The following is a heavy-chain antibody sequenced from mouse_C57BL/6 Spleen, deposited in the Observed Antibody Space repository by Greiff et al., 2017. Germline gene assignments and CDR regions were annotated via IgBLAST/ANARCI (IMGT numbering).Heavy chain of an antibody. CDR3: AREVDDYYSYFDY. CDR2: IYPGDGDT. CDR1: GYAFSSSW. J-gene: IGHJ2*01. D-gene: IGHD2-3*01. Sequence: VQLQQSGPELVKPGASVKISCKASGYAFSSSWMNWVKQRPGKGLEWIGRIYPGDGDTNYNGKFKGKATLTAAKSSSTAYMQLSSLTSADSEVYFWAREVDDYYSYFDYWGQGTTLTVSS. V-gene: IGHV1-82*01.